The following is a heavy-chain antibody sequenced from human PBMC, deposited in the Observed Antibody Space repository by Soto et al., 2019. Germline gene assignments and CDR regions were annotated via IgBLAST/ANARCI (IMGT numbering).Heavy chain of an antibody. Sequence: QLQLQESGSGLVKPSQTLSLTCAVSGGSISSGGYSWSWIRQPPGKGLEWIGYIYHSGSTYYNPSIKSRVTISVDRSKNQFSLKLSSVTAADTAVYYCARVFGIAAAGSRGFDPWGQGTLVTVSS. CDR3: ARVFGIAAAGSRGFDP. V-gene: IGHV4-30-2*01. D-gene: IGHD6-13*01. J-gene: IGHJ5*02. CDR1: GGSISSGGYS. CDR2: IYHSGST.